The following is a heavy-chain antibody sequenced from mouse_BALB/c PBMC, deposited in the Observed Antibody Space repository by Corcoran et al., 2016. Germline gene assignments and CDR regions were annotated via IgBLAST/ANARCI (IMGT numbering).Heavy chain of an antibody. CDR2: IDPANGNT. Sequence: EVQLQQSGAELVTPGASVKLPCTASSFNIKDTYMHWVKQRPEQGLEWIGRIDPANGNTKYDPKFQGKATITADTSSNTAYLQLSSLTSEDTAVYYGARWDWYFDVWGAGTTVTVSS. V-gene: IGHV14-3*02. J-gene: IGHJ1*01. CDR3: ARWDWYFDV. CDR1: SFNIKDTY.